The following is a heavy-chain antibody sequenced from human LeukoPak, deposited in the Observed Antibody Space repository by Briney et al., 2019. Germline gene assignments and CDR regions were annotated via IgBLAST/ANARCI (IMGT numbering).Heavy chain of an antibody. V-gene: IGHV1-69*05. CDR1: GGTFSSYA. Sequence: VASVKVSCKASGGTFSSYAISWVRQAPGQGLEWMGGTIPIFGTANYAQKFQGRVTITTDESTSTAYMELSSLRSEDTAVYYCARGQITTFWPDAFDIWGQGTMVTVSS. CDR2: TIPIFGTA. J-gene: IGHJ3*02. CDR3: ARGQITTFWPDAFDI. D-gene: IGHD3-9*01.